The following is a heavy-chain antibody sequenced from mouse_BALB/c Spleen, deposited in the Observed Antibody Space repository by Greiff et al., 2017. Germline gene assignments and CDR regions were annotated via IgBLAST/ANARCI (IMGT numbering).Heavy chain of an antibody. CDR3: ANRYDWYFDD. D-gene: IGHD2-14*01. Sequence: EVQLVESGAELVKPGASVKLSCTASGFTITDSYMHWVKQRPEQGLEWIGSIDPANGNTKYDPKFKGKATITADKSSSTAYMQLSSLTSEDSAVYYCANRYDWYFDDWGAGTTVTVYS. V-gene: IGHV14-3*02. CDR1: GFTITDSY. J-gene: IGHJ1*01. CDR2: IDPANGNT.